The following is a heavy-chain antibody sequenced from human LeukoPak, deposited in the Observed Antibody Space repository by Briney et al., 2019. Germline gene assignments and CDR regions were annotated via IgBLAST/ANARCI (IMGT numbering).Heavy chain of an antibody. Sequence: GASVKVSCKASGYTFTSYGISWVRQAPGQGLEWMGWISAYNGNTNYAQKLQGRVTMTTDTSTSTAYMELRSLRSDDTAVYYCARISGSLYRIYYFDYWGQGTLVTVSS. CDR2: ISAYNGNT. CDR1: GYTFTSYG. CDR3: ARISGSLYRIYYFDY. D-gene: IGHD1-26*01. V-gene: IGHV1-18*01. J-gene: IGHJ4*02.